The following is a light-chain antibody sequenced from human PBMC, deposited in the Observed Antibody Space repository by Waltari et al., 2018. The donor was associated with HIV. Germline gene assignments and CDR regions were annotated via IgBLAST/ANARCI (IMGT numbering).Light chain of an antibody. Sequence: DFQMTHSPSSLSASVGERVTITCRASQDIRHYVAWYQQKSGRVPKLLIHSASTLQSGVPSRFSGTGSGTEFTLSISSLQPDDVATYYCQKYNSVVSFGGGTKVEI. J-gene: IGKJ4*01. CDR3: QKYNSVVS. V-gene: IGKV1-27*01. CDR1: QDIRHY. CDR2: SAS.